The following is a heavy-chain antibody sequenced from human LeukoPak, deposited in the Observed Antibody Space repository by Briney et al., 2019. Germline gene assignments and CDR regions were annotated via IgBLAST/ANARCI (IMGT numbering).Heavy chain of an antibody. J-gene: IGHJ5*02. V-gene: IGHV4-34*01. Sequence: SETLSLTCTVSGGSISSYYWSWIRQPPGKGLEWIGEINHSGGTNYNPSLKSRVTISVDTSKNQFSLKLSSVTAADTAVYYCASLARGGNWFDPWGQGTLVTVSS. CDR3: ASLARGGNWFDP. CDR1: GGSISSYY. CDR2: INHSGGT. D-gene: IGHD6-6*01.